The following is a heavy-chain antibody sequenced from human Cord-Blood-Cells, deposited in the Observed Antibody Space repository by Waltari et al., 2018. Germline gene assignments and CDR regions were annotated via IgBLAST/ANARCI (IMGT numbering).Heavy chain of an antibody. CDR3: ARDRSDGMDV. CDR2: IYTSGST. V-gene: IGHV4-61*09. J-gene: IGHJ6*02. CDR1: GGPTSPGSYY. Sequence: QVQLQESGPGLVKPSQTLSLPFTVSGGPTSPGSYYWSWIRQPAGKGLEWIGYIYTSGSTNYNPSLKSRVTISVDTSKNQFSLKLSSVTAADTAVYYCARDRSDGMDVWGQGTTVTVSS.